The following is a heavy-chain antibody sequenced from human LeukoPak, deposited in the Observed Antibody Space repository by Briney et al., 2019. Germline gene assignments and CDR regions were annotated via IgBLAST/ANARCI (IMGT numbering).Heavy chain of an antibody. CDR3: ARELTYADY. V-gene: IGHV4-30-4*08. CDR2: IYYSGSA. J-gene: IGHJ4*02. CDR1: GVSISSGGYY. Sequence: PSGTLSLTCAVSGVSISSGGYYWSWLRPPPGKGLEWSGYIYYSGSAYYNPSLKSRVTMSVDTSKNQFSLKLSSVTAADTAVYYCARELTYADYWGQGTLVTVSS. D-gene: IGHD1-26*01.